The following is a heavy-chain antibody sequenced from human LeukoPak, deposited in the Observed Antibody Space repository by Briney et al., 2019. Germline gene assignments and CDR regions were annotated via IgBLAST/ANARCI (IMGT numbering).Heavy chain of an antibody. CDR3: ARAGYSSGWYVVY. CDR1: GGSISSSSYY. D-gene: IGHD6-19*01. J-gene: IGHJ4*02. Sequence: SETLSLTCTASGGSISSSSYYWGWIRQPPGKGLEWIGSIYYSGSTYYNPSLKSRVTISVDTSKNQFSLKLSSVTAADTAVYYCARAGYSSGWYVVYWGQGTLVTVSS. CDR2: IYYSGST. V-gene: IGHV4-39*01.